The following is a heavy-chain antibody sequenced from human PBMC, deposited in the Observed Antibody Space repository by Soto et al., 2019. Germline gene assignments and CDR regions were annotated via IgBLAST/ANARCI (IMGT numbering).Heavy chain of an antibody. CDR3: ARQYYDSSGYYVCGWFDP. CDR1: GGSISSGDYY. CDR2: IYYSGST. D-gene: IGHD3-22*01. Sequence: QVQLQESGPGLVKPSQTLSLTCTVSGGSISSGDYYWSWIRQPPGKGLEWIGYIYYSGSTYYNPSLKSRVTISVATSKNQFSLKLSSVTAADTAVYYCARQYYDSSGYYVCGWFDPWGQGTLVTVSS. J-gene: IGHJ5*02. V-gene: IGHV4-30-4*01.